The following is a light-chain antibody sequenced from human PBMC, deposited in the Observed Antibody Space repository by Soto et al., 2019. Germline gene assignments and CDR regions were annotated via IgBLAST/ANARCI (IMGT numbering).Light chain of an antibody. Sequence: EIGMPQSPAPLPVPPGERATLSYRASQSVSSNLAWYQQKPAQVPRLLIYGASTRSTGIPPRFSGSGSGTEFTLTISSLQSEDFAVYYCQEYNNWPLTFGGGTKVVIK. J-gene: IGKJ4*01. CDR3: QEYNNWPLT. CDR2: GAS. V-gene: IGKV3-15*01. CDR1: QSVSSN.